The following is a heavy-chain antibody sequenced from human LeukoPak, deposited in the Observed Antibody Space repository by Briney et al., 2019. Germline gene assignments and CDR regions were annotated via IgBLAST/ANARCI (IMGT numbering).Heavy chain of an antibody. Sequence: SETLSLTCTVSGYSISSGYYWGWIRQPPGKGLEWIGSIYHSGSTYYNPPLKSRVTISVDTSKNQFSLKLSSVTAADTAVYYCAREISSGYYSFFDWGQGTLVTVSS. CDR1: GYSISSGYY. V-gene: IGHV4-38-2*02. CDR3: AREISSGYYSFFD. CDR2: IYHSGST. D-gene: IGHD3-22*01. J-gene: IGHJ4*02.